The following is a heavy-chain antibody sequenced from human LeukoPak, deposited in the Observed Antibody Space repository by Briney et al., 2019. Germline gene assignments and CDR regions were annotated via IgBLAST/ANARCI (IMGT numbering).Heavy chain of an antibody. V-gene: IGHV3-23*01. CDR2: ISGSGGST. J-gene: IGHJ4*02. CDR3: AIPPLPRYSGSYHDY. Sequence: PGGSLRLSCAASGFTFSSYWMHWVRQAPGKGLEWVSAISGSGGSTYYADSVKGRFTISRDNSKNTLYLQMNSLRAEDTAVYYCAIPPLPRYSGSYHDYWGQGTLVTVSS. CDR1: GFTFSSYW. D-gene: IGHD1-26*01.